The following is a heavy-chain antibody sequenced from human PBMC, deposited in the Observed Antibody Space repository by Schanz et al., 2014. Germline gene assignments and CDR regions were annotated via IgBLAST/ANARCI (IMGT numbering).Heavy chain of an antibody. J-gene: IGHJ3*02. Sequence: EVQLVESGGGLVQPGGSLRLSCAASGFTFSNFWMNWVRQAPGKGLEWVASIKQDGSDKYYVDSVKGRFTISRDNSKNTVYLQMNSLRAEDTALYFCATDYSGGGCHIWGQGTMVTVSS. V-gene: IGHV3-7*04. CDR3: ATDYSGGGCHI. D-gene: IGHD6-19*01. CDR2: IKQDGSDK. CDR1: GFTFSNFW.